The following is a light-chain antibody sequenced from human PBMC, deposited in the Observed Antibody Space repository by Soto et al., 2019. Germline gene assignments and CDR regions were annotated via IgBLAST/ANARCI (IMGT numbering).Light chain of an antibody. Sequence: LTQSPATLSASVGDRVTITCRASQGISSFLSWYQQKPGKAPKLLISAASTLQSGVPSRFSGSGSGTDFTLTISSLQAEDFATYYCQQLNGYPPTFGQGTKVDIK. CDR3: QQLNGYPPT. V-gene: IGKV1-9*01. CDR2: AAS. J-gene: IGKJ1*01. CDR1: QGISSF.